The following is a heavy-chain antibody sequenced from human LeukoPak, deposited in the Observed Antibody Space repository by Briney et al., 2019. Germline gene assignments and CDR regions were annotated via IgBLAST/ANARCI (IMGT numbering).Heavy chain of an antibody. CDR1: GYSINRGYF. CDR3: ARGPTGYEGY. Sequence: SETLSLTCTVSGYSINRGYFWGWIRPPPGKGLEWIGSFYYSGSNYYNPSLKSRVTISVDTSKNQFSLRLSSVTAADTAVYYCARGPTGYEGYWGQGILVTVSS. CDR2: FYYSGSN. J-gene: IGHJ4*02. V-gene: IGHV4-38-2*02. D-gene: IGHD3-9*01.